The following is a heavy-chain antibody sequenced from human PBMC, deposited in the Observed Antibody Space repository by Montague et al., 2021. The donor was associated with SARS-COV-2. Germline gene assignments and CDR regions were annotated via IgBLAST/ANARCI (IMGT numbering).Heavy chain of an antibody. CDR2: INHSGST. CDR3: ARGRRILLWFGELFPVGDYYGMDV. V-gene: IGHV4-34*01. CDR1: GGSFSGYY. Sequence: SETLSLTCAVYGGSFSGYYWSWIRQPPGKGLEWIGEINHSGSTNYNPSLKSRVTISVDTSKNQFSLKLSSVTAAATAVYYCARGRRILLWFGELFPVGDYYGMDVWGQGTTVTVSS. D-gene: IGHD3-10*01. J-gene: IGHJ6*02.